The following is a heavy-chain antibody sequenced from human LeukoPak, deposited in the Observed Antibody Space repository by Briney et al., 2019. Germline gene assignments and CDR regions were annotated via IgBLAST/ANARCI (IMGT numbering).Heavy chain of an antibody. Sequence: SETLSLTCTVSGGSISSSNYYWGWLRQPPGKGLEWIGSIYYSGSTDYNPSLKSRVTISVDTSKNQFSLKLTSVTAADTAVYYCARRRVSWIPYYYGMDVWGQGTTVTVSS. CDR1: GGSISSSNYY. V-gene: IGHV4-39*01. CDR2: IYYSGST. D-gene: IGHD5-18*01. CDR3: ARRRVSWIPYYYGMDV. J-gene: IGHJ6*02.